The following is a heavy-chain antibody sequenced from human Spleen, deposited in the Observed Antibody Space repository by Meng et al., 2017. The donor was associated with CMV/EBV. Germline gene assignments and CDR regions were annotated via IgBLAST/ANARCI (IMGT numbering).Heavy chain of an antibody. CDR2: VYYSGST. D-gene: IGHD5-12*01. CDR3: VRDSSGYDNFDY. CDR1: GGSISSGGYY. V-gene: IGHV4-31*03. Sequence: LRLSCNVSGGSISSGGYYWSWIRQHPGKGLEWIGYVYYSGSTYYNPSLKSRVSISVDTSKNQFSLKLSSVTAADTAIYYCVRDSSGYDNFDYWGQGTLVTVSS. J-gene: IGHJ4*02.